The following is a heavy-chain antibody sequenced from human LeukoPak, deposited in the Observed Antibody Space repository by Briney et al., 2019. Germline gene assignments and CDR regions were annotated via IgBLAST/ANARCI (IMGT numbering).Heavy chain of an antibody. CDR1: GGSFSGYY. V-gene: IGHV4-34*01. CDR2: INHSGST. CDR3: ARLVYSYGYGGGPYYFDY. J-gene: IGHJ4*02. Sequence: PSETLSLTCAVYGGSFSGYYWSWIRQPPGKGLEWIGEINHSGSTNYNPSLKSRVTISVDTSKNQFSLKLSSVTAADTAVYYCARLVYSYGYGGGPYYFDYWGQGTLSPSPQ. D-gene: IGHD5-18*01.